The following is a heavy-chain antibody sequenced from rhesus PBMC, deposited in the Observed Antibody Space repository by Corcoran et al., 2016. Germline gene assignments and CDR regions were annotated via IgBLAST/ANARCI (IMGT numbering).Heavy chain of an antibody. CDR2: IYGSSTST. CDR1: GGSISDSYR. J-gene: IGHJ3*01. CDR3: AKPRGYSYSFAFDF. D-gene: IGHD5-12*01. V-gene: IGHV4S10*01. Sequence: QVQLQESGPGVVKPSETLSLTCAVSGGSISDSYRWSWIRQPPGKGLEWIGYIYGSSTSTNYNPSLKSRGTSSKDTSKNQFSLKLSSVTAADTAVYYCAKPRGYSYSFAFDFWGQGLRVTVSS.